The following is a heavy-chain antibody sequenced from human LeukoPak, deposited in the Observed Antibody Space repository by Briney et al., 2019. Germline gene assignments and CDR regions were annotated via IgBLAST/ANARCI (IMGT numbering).Heavy chain of an antibody. CDR1: GGSISSSNW. Sequence: SETLSLTCAVSGGSISSSNWWSWVRQPPGKGLEWIGEIYHSGSTNYNPSLKSRVTISVDKSKNQFSLKLSSVTAADTAVYYCASRTREYCSGGSCSNWFDPWGEGTLVTVSS. CDR3: ASRTREYCSGGSCSNWFDP. CDR2: IYHSGST. V-gene: IGHV4-4*02. J-gene: IGHJ5*02. D-gene: IGHD2-15*01.